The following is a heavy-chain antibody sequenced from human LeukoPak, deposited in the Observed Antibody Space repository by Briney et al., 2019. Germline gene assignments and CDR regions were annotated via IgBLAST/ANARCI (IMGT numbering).Heavy chain of an antibody. Sequence: SETLSLTCTVSGGSISSYYWSWIRQPPGKGLEWIGYIYYSGSTNYNPSLKSRVTLSVDTSKNQFSLKLSSVTAADTAVYYCARGTGSSSWYLFDYWGQGTLVTVSS. V-gene: IGHV4-59*01. CDR3: ARGTGSSSWYLFDY. CDR2: IYYSGST. J-gene: IGHJ4*02. CDR1: GGSISSYY. D-gene: IGHD6-13*01.